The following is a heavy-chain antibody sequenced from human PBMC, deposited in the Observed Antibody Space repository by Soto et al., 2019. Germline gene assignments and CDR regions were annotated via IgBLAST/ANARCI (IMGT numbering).Heavy chain of an antibody. V-gene: IGHV3-53*01. CDR1: GFTISGKKY. CDR3: ATWHEREHAYDV. D-gene: IGHD1-1*01. J-gene: IGHJ3*01. Sequence: GGSLRLSCAAFGFTISGKKYVAWVRQAPGKGLEWVSALYDLDGSFYAASVKGRFTTSSDSSKTTVYLQMNDLRPDDTAVYYCATWHEREHAYDVWGQGTTVTVS. CDR2: LYDLDGS.